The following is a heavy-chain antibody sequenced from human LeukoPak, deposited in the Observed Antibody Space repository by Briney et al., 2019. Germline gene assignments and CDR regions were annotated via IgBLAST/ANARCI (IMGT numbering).Heavy chain of an antibody. D-gene: IGHD6-13*01. J-gene: IGHJ3*02. CDR3: AKVGGILRALDI. V-gene: IGHV3-9*01. Sequence: GRSLRLSCAASGFTFDDYAMHWVRQAPGKGLEWVSGISWNSGSIGYADSVKGRFTISRDNAKNSLYLQMNSLRAEDTALYYCAKVGGILRALDIWGQGTMVTVSS. CDR1: GFTFDDYA. CDR2: ISWNSGSI.